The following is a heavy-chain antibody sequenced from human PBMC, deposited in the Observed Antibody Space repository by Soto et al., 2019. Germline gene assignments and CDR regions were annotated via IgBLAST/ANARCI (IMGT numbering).Heavy chain of an antibody. V-gene: IGHV1-69*06. CDR1: GGTFSSYA. J-gene: IGHJ3*02. CDR2: IIPIFGTA. CDR3: VEYNYYDSSGYYPDPFDI. Sequence: SVKVSCKASGGTFSSYAISWVRQAPGQGLEWMGGIIPIFGTANYAQKFQGRVTITADKSTSTAYMELSSLRSEDTAVYYCVEYNYYDSSGYYPDPFDIWGQGTSVTVS. D-gene: IGHD3-22*01.